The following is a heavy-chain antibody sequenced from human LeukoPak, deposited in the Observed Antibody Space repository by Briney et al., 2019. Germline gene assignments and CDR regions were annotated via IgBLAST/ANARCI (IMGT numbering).Heavy chain of an antibody. Sequence: GASVKVSCKASGYTFTGYYMHWVRQAPGQGLEWMGWINPNSGGTNYAQKFQGRVTMTRDTSISTAYMELRSLRSDDTAVYFCARGGRDSSSWFFDYWGQGTLVTVSS. D-gene: IGHD6-13*01. CDR2: INPNSGGT. V-gene: IGHV1-2*02. J-gene: IGHJ4*02. CDR3: ARGGRDSSSWFFDY. CDR1: GYTFTGYY.